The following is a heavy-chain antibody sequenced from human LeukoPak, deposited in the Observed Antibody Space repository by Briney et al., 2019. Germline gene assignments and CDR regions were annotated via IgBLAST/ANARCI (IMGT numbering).Heavy chain of an antibody. V-gene: IGHV3-23*01. J-gene: IGHJ5*01. Sequence: GGSLRLSCAASGFAFSFYAMSWLRQPPGKGLEWVSTINADSGTTSYAASVRGRFTISRDNSKNTLYLQVNTLRADDTATYYCAKPISGGLAVTADWFHPWGQGTLVVVSS. CDR1: GFAFSFYA. D-gene: IGHD6-19*01. CDR3: AKPISGGLAVTADWFHP. CDR2: INADSGTT.